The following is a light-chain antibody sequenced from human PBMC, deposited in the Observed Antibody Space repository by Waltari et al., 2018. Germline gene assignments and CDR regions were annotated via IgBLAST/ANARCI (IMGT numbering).Light chain of an antibody. J-gene: IGLJ3*02. V-gene: IGLV1-47*01. Sequence: QSVLTQPPSASGTPGQRVTIPCSGSRSNIGINYVYWYQQPPGTAPKLLIYRNNQRPSGVPDRFSGSKSGTSASLAISGLRSEDEADYYCAAWDDSLSGRVFGGGTKVTVL. CDR1: RSNIGINY. CDR3: AAWDDSLSGRV. CDR2: RNN.